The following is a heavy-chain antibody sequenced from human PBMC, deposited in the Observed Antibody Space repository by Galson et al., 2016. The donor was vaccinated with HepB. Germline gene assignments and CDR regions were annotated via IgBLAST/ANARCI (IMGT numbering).Heavy chain of an antibody. D-gene: IGHD2-15*01. J-gene: IGHJ2*01. CDR2: IPGSGTTF. CDR3: ARDPAGPTAWWYWYFDL. V-gene: IGHV3-23*01. Sequence: SLRLSCAASGFPFSSYAVTWVRQAPGKGLEWLSAIPGSGTTFFYADSVRGRFTISRDNSRNTAYLQMNSLRDEDTAVYYCARDPAGPTAWWYWYFDLWGRGTLVTVSS. CDR1: GFPFSSYA.